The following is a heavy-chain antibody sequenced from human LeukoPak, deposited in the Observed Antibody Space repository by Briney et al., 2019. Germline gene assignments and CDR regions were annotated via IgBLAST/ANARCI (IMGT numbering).Heavy chain of an antibody. CDR3: VRGGTSVTAPF. V-gene: IGHV3-66*01. CDR1: GFTVNRSY. J-gene: IGHJ3*01. D-gene: IGHD2-21*02. Sequence: GGSLRLSCAASGFTVNRSYMNWVRQAPGKGLDWVSVIYSGDSTNYADSVKGRSTISRDNSKNMVYLQMNSLRAEDTAVYYCVRGGTSVTAPFWGQGTMVTVSS. CDR2: IYSGDST.